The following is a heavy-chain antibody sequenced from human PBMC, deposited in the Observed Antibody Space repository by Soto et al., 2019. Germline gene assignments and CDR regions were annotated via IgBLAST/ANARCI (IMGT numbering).Heavy chain of an antibody. CDR1: GDTDTNDV. CDR2: IFPKFGTT. Sequence: SVKVSCKASGDTDTNDVISWVRQAPGQGLEWMGGIFPKFGTTYSAQKLQDRLTITADESTSTVYMQLSSLRLDDTAVYYCEAEMTFGKLSVVWGQGTTVTVSS. CDR3: EAEMTFGKLSVV. J-gene: IGHJ6*02. D-gene: IGHD3-16*02. V-gene: IGHV1-69*13.